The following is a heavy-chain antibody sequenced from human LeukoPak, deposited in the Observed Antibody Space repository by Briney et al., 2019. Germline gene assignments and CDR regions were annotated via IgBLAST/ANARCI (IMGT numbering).Heavy chain of an antibody. D-gene: IGHD1-26*01. Sequence: GGSLRLSCAASGFSFSTRDMSWVRQAPGKGLEWVSAISRSGDGTTYADSVKGRFTISRDNSKNTLFLQMNSLRAEDTAIYYCAGAVGLWYFDLWGRGSLVTVSS. J-gene: IGHJ2*01. CDR2: ISRSGDGT. CDR1: GFSFSTRD. V-gene: IGHV3-23*01. CDR3: AGAVGLWYFDL.